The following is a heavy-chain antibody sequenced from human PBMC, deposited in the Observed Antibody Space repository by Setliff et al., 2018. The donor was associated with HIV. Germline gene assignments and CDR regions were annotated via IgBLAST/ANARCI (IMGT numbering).Heavy chain of an antibody. CDR3: AKEGIAVALRGYFDY. Sequence: GGSLRLSCAASGLTFSSHGMHWVRQAPGKGLEWVAFIRYDGSNKYYADSVKGRFTISRDNSKNTLYLQMNSLRAEDTAVYYCAKEGIAVALRGYFDYWGQGTLVTVSS. CDR1: GLTFSSHG. CDR2: IRYDGSNK. J-gene: IGHJ4*02. D-gene: IGHD6-19*01. V-gene: IGHV3-30*02.